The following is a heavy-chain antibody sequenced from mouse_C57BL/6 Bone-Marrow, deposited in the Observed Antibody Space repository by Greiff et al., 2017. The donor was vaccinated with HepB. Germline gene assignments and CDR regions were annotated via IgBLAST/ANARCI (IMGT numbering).Heavy chain of an antibody. J-gene: IGHJ2*01. CDR1: GFTFSSYA. Sequence: EVQLVESGGGLVKPGGSLKLSCTASGFTFSSYAMSWVSQTPEKRLEWVGTISDGGSYTYYPDKVKGRFTISRDNAKNNLYLQMSHLKSEDTAMYYCASLYYDYDGYWGQGTTLTVSS. CDR3: ASLYYDYDGY. CDR2: ISDGGSYT. D-gene: IGHD2-4*01. V-gene: IGHV5-4*01.